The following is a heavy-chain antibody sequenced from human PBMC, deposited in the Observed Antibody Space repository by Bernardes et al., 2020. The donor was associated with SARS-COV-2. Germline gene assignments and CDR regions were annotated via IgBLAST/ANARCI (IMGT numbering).Heavy chain of an antibody. Sequence: ASVKVSCKASGYTFTSYGISWVRQAPGQRLEWMGWISAYNGNTNYAQKLQGRVTMTTDTSTSTAYMELRSLRSDDTAVYYCARERGDDYVWGSYRKRYYYYYYGMDVWGQGTTVTVSS. V-gene: IGHV1-18*01. D-gene: IGHD3-16*02. CDR3: ARERGDDYVWGSYRKRYYYYYYGMDV. J-gene: IGHJ6*02. CDR2: ISAYNGNT. CDR1: GYTFTSYG.